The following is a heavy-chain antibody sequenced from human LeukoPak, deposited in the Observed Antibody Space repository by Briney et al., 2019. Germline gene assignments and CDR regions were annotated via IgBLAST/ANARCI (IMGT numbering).Heavy chain of an antibody. CDR2: IYPGDSDV. J-gene: IGHJ4*02. V-gene: IGHV5-51*01. CDR3: ARRVESGYSFDY. CDR1: GYTFTSYW. Sequence: GESLKISCKGSGYTFTSYWIAWVRQMPGKGLEWMGIIYPGDSDVRYSPSFQGQVTISADKSISTASLQWSSLTTSDTAIYYCARRVESGYSFDYWGQGTLVTVPS. D-gene: IGHD3-22*01.